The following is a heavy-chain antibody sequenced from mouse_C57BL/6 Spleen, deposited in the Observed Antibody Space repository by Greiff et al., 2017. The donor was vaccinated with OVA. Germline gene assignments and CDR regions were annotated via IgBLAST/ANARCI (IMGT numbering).Heavy chain of an antibody. V-gene: IGHV1-69*01. D-gene: IGHD2-1*01. CDR1: GYTFTSYW. Sequence: QVQLQQPGAELVMPGASVKLSCKASGYTFTSYWMHWVKQRPGQGLEWIGEIDPSDSYTNYNQKFKGKSTVTVDTSSSTAYMQLSSLTSEDSAVYYCARGDGKGYFEYWGKGTTLTVSS. CDR2: IDPSDSYT. J-gene: IGHJ2*01. CDR3: ARGDGKGYFEY.